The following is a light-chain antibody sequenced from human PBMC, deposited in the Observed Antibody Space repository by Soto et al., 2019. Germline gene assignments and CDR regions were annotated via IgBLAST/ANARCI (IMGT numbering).Light chain of an antibody. CDR1: QSINSW. Sequence: DIQMPQSPSTLSASVGDRVTITYRARQSINSWLAWYQQKPGKAPNLLIYKASNVESELPSRFSGSGSGTEITVTISSRQPDDFATKHCQQYHGYPYTFGQGTKLESK. J-gene: IGKJ2*01. CDR3: QQYHGYPYT. V-gene: IGKV1-5*03. CDR2: KAS.